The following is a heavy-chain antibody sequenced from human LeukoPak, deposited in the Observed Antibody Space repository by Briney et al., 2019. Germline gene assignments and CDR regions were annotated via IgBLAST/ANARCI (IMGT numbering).Heavy chain of an antibody. Sequence: SETLSLTCAVYGGSFSGYYWSWIRQLPGKGLEWIGEINHSGSTNYNPSLKSRVTISVDTSKNQFSLKLSSVTAADTAVYYCARHPNYYFDYWGQGTLVTVSS. CDR1: GGSFSGYY. V-gene: IGHV4-34*01. D-gene: IGHD2-8*01. CDR3: ARHPNYYFDY. J-gene: IGHJ4*02. CDR2: INHSGST.